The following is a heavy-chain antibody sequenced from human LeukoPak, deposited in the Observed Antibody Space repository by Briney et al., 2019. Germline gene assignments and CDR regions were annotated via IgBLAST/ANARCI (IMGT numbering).Heavy chain of an antibody. D-gene: IGHD6-13*01. CDR1: GFTFSNYG. V-gene: IGHV3-23*01. CDR2: ITGNGGNR. Sequence: PGGSLRLSCAASGFTFSNYGMNWVRQAPGKGLEWVSGITGNGGNRYYADSVKGRFTISRDNSKNTLYLQMNSLRAEDTAVYYCAKGRSSSPAPWYFQHWGQGTLVTVSS. CDR3: AKGRSSSPAPWYFQH. J-gene: IGHJ1*01.